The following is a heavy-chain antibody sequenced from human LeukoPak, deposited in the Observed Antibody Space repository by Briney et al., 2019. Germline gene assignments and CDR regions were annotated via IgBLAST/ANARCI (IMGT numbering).Heavy chain of an antibody. CDR1: GFTVSTNC. Sequence: GGSLRLSCAASGFTVSTNCMTWVRQAPGKGLEWVSTIYSGGTTYYADSVMGRFTISRHNSRNTLYLQMNSLRAEDTAVYYCAVMGGEHLVLDYWGQGTLVTVSS. V-gene: IGHV3-53*04. CDR2: IYSGGTT. D-gene: IGHD6-6*01. J-gene: IGHJ4*02. CDR3: AVMGGEHLVLDY.